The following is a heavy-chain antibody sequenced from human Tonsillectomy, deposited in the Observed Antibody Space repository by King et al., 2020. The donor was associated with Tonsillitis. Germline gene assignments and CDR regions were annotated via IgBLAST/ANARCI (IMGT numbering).Heavy chain of an antibody. Sequence: ITLKESGPTLVNPTQTLTLTCTFSGLSLSTSGVGVAWIRQPPGKALEWLALIYWDDDKRFNPSLKNRLTITKDTSKNQVVLTMTNMDPVDTATYYCARYTGYTFFGLVTTAYYFDWWGHGTLVAVSS. CDR3: ARYTGYTFFGLVTTAYYFDW. D-gene: IGHD3/OR15-3a*01. J-gene: IGHJ4*01. CDR2: IYWDDDK. CDR1: GLSLSTSGVG. V-gene: IGHV2-5*02.